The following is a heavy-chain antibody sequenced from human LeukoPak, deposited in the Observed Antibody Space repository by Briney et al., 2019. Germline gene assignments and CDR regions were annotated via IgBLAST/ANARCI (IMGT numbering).Heavy chain of an antibody. V-gene: IGHV3-74*01. J-gene: IGHJ4*02. D-gene: IGHD5-24*01. CDR1: GFSFSNYW. CDR3: ARETEMTPDY. Sequence: PGGSLRLSCAGSGFSFSNYWMHWVRQGPGKGLVWVSRINSVGRSTSYADSVKGRFTISRDNAKNTLYLQMNSLRAEDTAVYYCARETEMTPDYWGQGTLVTVSS. CDR2: INSVGRST.